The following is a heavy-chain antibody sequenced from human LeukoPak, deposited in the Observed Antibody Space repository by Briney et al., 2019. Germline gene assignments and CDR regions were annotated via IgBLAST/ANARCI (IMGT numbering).Heavy chain of an antibody. D-gene: IGHD4-17*01. CDR3: ERGTVTTEA. J-gene: IGHJ5*02. Sequence: SETLSLTCAVYGGSFSGYYWSWIRQPPGKGLEWIGEINHSGSTNYNPSLKSRVTISVDTSKNQFSLKLSSVTAADTAVYYCERGTVTTEAWGQGTLVTVSS. V-gene: IGHV4-34*01. CDR2: INHSGST. CDR1: GGSFSGYY.